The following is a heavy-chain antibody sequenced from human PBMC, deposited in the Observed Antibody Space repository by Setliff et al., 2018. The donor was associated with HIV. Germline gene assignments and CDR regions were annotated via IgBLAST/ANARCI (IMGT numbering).Heavy chain of an antibody. V-gene: IGHV4-31*03. J-gene: IGHJ6*03. Sequence: SETLSLTCTVSGGSISSGGYYWSWIRQHPGKGLEWIGYIYYSGSTYYNPSLKSRVTISVDTSKNQFSLKLSSVTAADTAVYYCARETVVTPAGHYYYMDVWGKGTTVTVLL. D-gene: IGHD2-21*02. CDR3: ARETVVTPAGHYYYMDV. CDR2: IYYSGST. CDR1: GGSISSGGYY.